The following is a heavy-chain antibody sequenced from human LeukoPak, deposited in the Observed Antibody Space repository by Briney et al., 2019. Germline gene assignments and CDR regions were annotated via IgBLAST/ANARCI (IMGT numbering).Heavy chain of an antibody. CDR2: IYYSGST. CDR3: ARARGEVGYGMDV. D-gene: IGHD2-15*01. V-gene: IGHV4-39*07. Sequence: PSKTLSLTCTVSGGSISSSSYYWGWIRQPPGKGLEWIGSIYYSGSTYYNPSLKSRVTISVDTSKNQFSLKLSSVTAADTAVYYCARARGEVGYGMDVWGQGTTVTVSS. J-gene: IGHJ6*02. CDR1: GGSISSSSYY.